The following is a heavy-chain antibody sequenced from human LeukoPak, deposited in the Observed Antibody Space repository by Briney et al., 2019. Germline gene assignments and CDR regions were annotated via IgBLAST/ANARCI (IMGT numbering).Heavy chain of an antibody. V-gene: IGHV1-8*01. CDR2: MNPNSGNT. CDR1: GYTFINYD. Sequence: ASVKASCKASGYTFINYDINWVRQATGQGLEWMGWMNPNSGNTGYAQRFQGRVTMTRDTSINTAYMELSSLRSEDTAVYYCARGGTEGLWPDYWGQGTLVTVST. CDR3: ARGGTEGLWPDY. J-gene: IGHJ4*02. D-gene: IGHD2-21*01.